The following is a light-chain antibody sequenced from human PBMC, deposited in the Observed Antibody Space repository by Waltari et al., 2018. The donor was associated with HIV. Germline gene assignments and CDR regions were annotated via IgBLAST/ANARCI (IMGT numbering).Light chain of an antibody. CDR3: SSYAANNTFVI. CDR2: EVT. CDR1: SNDVGRSDF. V-gene: IGLV2-8*01. Sequence: QSALTQPPSASGPPGQSVTISCTGTSNDVGRSDFVSWYQLRPGNVPKLIISEVTKRPSGVAVRLSGSKSGNTASLTVSGLQNDDEADYYCSSYAANNTFVIFGGGTKLTVL. J-gene: IGLJ2*01.